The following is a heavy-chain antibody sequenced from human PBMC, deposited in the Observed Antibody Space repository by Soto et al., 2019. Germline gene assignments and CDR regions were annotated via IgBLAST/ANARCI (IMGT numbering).Heavy chain of an antibody. CDR3: ARERTYFGDY. CDR2: MHPNSGNT. J-gene: IGHJ4*02. CDR1: GYTFTSYD. V-gene: IGHV1-8*01. D-gene: IGHD3-9*01. Sequence: QVQLVQAGAEVKKPGASVKVSCKASGYTFTSYDLNWVRQDTGQGLAWMGWMHPNSGNTGYAQKFQGRVTMTRNTSISTYYMVLSSMRSEDTAVYYCARERTYFGDYWGQGTLVTVSS.